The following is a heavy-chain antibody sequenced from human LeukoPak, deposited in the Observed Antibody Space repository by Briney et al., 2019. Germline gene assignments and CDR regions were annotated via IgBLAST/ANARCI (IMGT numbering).Heavy chain of an antibody. Sequence: GGSLRLSCAASGFTFSSYSMNWVRQAPGKGLEWVSYISSSSSTIYYADSVKGRFTISRDNAKNSLYLQMNSLRAEDTAVYYCARGRSMATPDWFDPWGQGTLVTVSS. J-gene: IGHJ5*02. CDR3: ARGRSMATPDWFDP. CDR2: ISSSSSTI. D-gene: IGHD5-24*01. V-gene: IGHV3-48*01. CDR1: GFTFSSYS.